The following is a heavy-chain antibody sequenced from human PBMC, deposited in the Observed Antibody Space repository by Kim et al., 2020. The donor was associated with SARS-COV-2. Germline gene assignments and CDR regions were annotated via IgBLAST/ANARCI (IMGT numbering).Heavy chain of an antibody. CDR3: ARLGGADIVVVPAAMPELYIDY. CDR1: GGSISSSSYY. V-gene: IGHV4-39*07. D-gene: IGHD2-2*01. CDR2: IYYSGST. Sequence: SETLSLTCTVSGGSISSSSYYWGWIRQPPGKGLEWIGSIYYSGSTYYNPSLKSRVTISVDTSKNQFSLKLSSVTAADTAVYYCARLGGADIVVVPAAMPELYIDYWGQGTLVTVSS. J-gene: IGHJ4*02.